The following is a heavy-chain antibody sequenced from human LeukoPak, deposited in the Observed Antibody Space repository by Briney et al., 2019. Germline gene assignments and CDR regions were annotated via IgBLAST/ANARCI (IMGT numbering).Heavy chain of an antibody. CDR3: ARVPLGTSLTAVDGGAAAGRGFDY. J-gene: IGHJ4*02. D-gene: IGHD6-13*01. CDR2: IKQDGSEK. V-gene: IGHV3-7*01. CDR1: GFTFSSYW. Sequence: GGSLRLSCAASGFTFSSYWMSWVRQAPGKGLEWVANIKQDGSEKYYVDSVKGRFTISRDNAKNSLYLQMNSLRAEDTAVYYCARVPLGTSLTAVDGGAAAGRGFDYWGQGTLVTVSS.